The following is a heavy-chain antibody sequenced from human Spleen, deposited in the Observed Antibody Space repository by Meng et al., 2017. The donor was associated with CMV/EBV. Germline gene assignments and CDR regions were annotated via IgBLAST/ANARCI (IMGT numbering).Heavy chain of an antibody. CDR1: GITVSRTS. CDR3: ARAPFGTRWWFDP. D-gene: IGHD1-14*01. Sequence: WAPSGITVSRTSMTWVRQAPGKGLEWVSLIYSDGTIYYADSVKGRFTISRDTSRNTLYLQMNSLRSTDSAVYYCARAPFGTRWWFDPWGQGTLVTVSS. J-gene: IGHJ5*02. V-gene: IGHV3-66*02. CDR2: IYSDGTI.